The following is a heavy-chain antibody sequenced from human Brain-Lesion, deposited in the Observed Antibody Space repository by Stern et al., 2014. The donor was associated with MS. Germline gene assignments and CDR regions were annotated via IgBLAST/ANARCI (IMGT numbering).Heavy chain of an antibody. V-gene: IGHV3-15*01. CDR2: IKSLADGGTT. Sequence: VQLVQSGGGLVKPGGSLRLSCAASGFPLSNAWMSWVRQAPGKGLEWVGRIKSLADGGTTDYAAPVKGRFTISRSESKNTLYLQMNRLKTEDTAVYYCTTVSPIVRIPAWGPRTQVAVSS. D-gene: IGHD2-8*01. J-gene: IGHJ5*02. CDR3: TTVSPIVRIPA. CDR1: GFPLSNAW.